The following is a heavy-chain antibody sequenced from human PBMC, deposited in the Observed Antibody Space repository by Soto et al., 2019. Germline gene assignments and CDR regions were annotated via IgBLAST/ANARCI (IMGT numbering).Heavy chain of an antibody. V-gene: IGHV4-59*08. Sequence: SETLSLTCTVSGGSISGYYWSWIRQPPGKRLEWIGYIYYTGSTNYNPSLRSRVTISIDTSKNQFSLRLTSVTAADTAVYYCARHVGSTNWFDPWGQGTLVTVSS. J-gene: IGHJ5*02. CDR2: IYYTGST. D-gene: IGHD2-15*01. CDR3: ARHVGSTNWFDP. CDR1: GGSISGYY.